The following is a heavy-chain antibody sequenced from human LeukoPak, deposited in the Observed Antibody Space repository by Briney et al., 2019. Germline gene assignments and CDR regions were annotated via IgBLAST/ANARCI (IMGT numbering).Heavy chain of an antibody. CDR1: GITLSNYG. V-gene: IGHV3-23*01. J-gene: IGHJ4*02. Sequence: PGGSLRLSCEVSGITLSNYGMSWVRQAPGKGLEWVAGISGSGGGTNYAESVKGRFTISRDNSKNTLYLQMNSLRGEDTAAYFCAKRGVVIRVILVGFHKEAYYFDSWGQGALVSVSS. CDR2: ISGSGGGT. D-gene: IGHD3-22*01. CDR3: AKRGVVIRVILVGFHKEAYYFDS.